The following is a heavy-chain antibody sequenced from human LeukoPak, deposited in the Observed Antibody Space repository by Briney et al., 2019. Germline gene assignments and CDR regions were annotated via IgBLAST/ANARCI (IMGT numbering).Heavy chain of an antibody. CDR2: INPNSGGT. D-gene: IGHD3-10*01. CDR1: GYTFTGYY. J-gene: IGHJ5*02. Sequence: ASVKVSCKASGYTFTGYYMHWVRQAPGQGLEWMGWINPNSGGTNYAQKFQGRVTMTRDTSISTAYMELSRLKSDDTAVYYCAREDSDYYGSGSYLSWGQGTLVTVSS. V-gene: IGHV1-2*02. CDR3: AREDSDYYGSGSYLS.